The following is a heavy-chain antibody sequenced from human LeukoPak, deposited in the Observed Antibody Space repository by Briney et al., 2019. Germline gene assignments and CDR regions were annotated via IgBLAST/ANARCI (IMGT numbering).Heavy chain of an antibody. CDR1: GFTFSNYW. CDR3: GTTDILVTTNP. J-gene: IGHJ5*02. D-gene: IGHD4-17*01. V-gene: IGHV3-7*01. Sequence: GGSLRLSCTASGFTFSNYWMHWVRQAPGKGLEWVATIKQDGSKKYYVDSVKGRFTISRDNAKNSLYLQMNGLRGEDTAVYYCGTTDILVTTNPWGQGTLVTVSS. CDR2: IKQDGSKK.